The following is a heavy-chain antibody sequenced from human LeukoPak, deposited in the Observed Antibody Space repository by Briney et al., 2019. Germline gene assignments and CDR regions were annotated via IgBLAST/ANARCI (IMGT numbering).Heavy chain of an antibody. CDR1: GYTFTSYD. Sequence: ASVKVSCKASGYTFTSYDINWVRQATGQGLEWMGWMNPNSGNTGYAQKFQGRVTMTRNTSISTAYMELSSLRSEDTAVYYCARGLHFVSSGYSYDAFDIWGQGTMVTVSS. D-gene: IGHD3-22*01. J-gene: IGHJ3*02. V-gene: IGHV1-8*01. CDR3: ARGLHFVSSGYSYDAFDI. CDR2: MNPNSGNT.